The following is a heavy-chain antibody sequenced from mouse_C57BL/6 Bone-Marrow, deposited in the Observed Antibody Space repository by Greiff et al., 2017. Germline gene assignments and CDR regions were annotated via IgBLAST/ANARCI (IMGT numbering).Heavy chain of an antibody. CDR1: GYTFTSYW. J-gene: IGHJ1*03. Sequence: QVQLQQPGAELVKPGASVKLSCKASGYTFTSYWMHWVKQRPGQGLEWIGMIHPNSGSTNYNEKFKSKATLTVDKSSSTAYMQLSSLTSEDSAVYYCARPARYEGYRYFDVWGTGTTVTVAS. V-gene: IGHV1-64*01. CDR2: IHPNSGST. CDR3: ARPARYEGYRYFDV. D-gene: IGHD2-3*01.